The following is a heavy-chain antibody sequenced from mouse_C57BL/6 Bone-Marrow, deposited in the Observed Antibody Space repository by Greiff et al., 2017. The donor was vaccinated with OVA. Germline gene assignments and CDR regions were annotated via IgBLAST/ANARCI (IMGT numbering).Heavy chain of an antibody. D-gene: IGHD1-1*01. V-gene: IGHV1-55*01. Sequence: QVHVKQPGAELVKPGASVKMSCKASGYTFTSYWITWVKQRPGQGLEWIGDIYPGSGSTNYNEKFKSKATLTVDTSSSTAYMQLSSLTSEDSAVYYCARGYYGSSWGAWFAYWGQGTLVTVSA. CDR3: ARGYYGSSWGAWFAY. CDR2: IYPGSGST. J-gene: IGHJ3*01. CDR1: GYTFTSYW.